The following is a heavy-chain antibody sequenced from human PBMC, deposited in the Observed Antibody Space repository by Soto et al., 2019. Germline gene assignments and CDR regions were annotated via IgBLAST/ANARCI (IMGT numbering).Heavy chain of an antibody. Sequence: QVQLQESGPGLVKPSGTLSLTCAVSGDSISSSNWWNWVRQPPGKGLEWIAEINHLGSTSYNPSLKSRAPISVDKSTNQFSLRLTSVTAADTAVYYCARAYSPGYWGQGTLVTVSS. CDR3: ARAYSPGY. D-gene: IGHD4-4*01. J-gene: IGHJ4*02. CDR2: INHLGST. V-gene: IGHV4-4*02. CDR1: GDSISSSNW.